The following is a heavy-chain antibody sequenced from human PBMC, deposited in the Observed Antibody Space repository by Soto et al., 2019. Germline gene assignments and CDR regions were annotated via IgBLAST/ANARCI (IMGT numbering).Heavy chain of an antibody. D-gene: IGHD3-16*01. V-gene: IGHV3-23*01. CDR3: AKGHADYVWHYFDY. J-gene: IGHJ4*02. Sequence: EVQRLESGGGLVQPGGCLRLSCAASGVTLSSYAMSLVRQAPGKGLEWVSSISGSAGSTYYADSVKGRFTISKDNSKTTLYVQMTSVKAEDTAVYYCAKGHADYVWHYFDYWGQGTLVTVSS. CDR2: ISGSAGST. CDR1: GVTLSSYA.